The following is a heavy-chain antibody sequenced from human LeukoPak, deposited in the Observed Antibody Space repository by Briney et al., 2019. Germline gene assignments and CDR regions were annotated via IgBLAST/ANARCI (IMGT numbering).Heavy chain of an antibody. V-gene: IGHV3-30-3*01. Sequence: GRSLRLSCAASGFTFSSYAMHWVRQAPGKGLEWVAVISYDGSNKYYADSVKGRFTISRDNSKNTLYLQMNSLRAEDTAVYYCARDWCGGGSCYRSYWGQGTLVTVSS. CDR1: GFTFSSYA. J-gene: IGHJ4*02. CDR2: ISYDGSNK. CDR3: ARDWCGGGSCYRSY. D-gene: IGHD2-15*01.